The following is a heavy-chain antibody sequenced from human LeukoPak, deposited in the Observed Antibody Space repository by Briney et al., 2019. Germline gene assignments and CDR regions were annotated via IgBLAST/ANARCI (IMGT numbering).Heavy chain of an antibody. J-gene: IGHJ4*02. D-gene: IGHD6-19*01. V-gene: IGHV1-18*01. Sequence: GASVKLSCNSSGYTFTSYGIRWVRQAPGQGLEWMGWIDAYNGNTNYTQKLQGRVTMTTDTSPSTAYIELRSLRSDDTAVYYCARDSRPVAGDDYWGQGTLVTVSS. CDR1: GYTFTSYG. CDR3: ARDSRPVAGDDY. CDR2: IDAYNGNT.